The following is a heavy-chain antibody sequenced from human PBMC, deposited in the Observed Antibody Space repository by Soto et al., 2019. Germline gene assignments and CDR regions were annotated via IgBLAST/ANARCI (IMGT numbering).Heavy chain of an antibody. CDR2: ISGSGGST. V-gene: IGHV3-23*01. Sequence: PGGSLRLSCAASGFTFSSYAMSWVRQAPGKRLEWVSAISGSGGSTYYADSVKGRFTISRDNSKNTLYLQMNSLRAEDTAVYYCAKDLPIVATISDAFDIWGQGTMVTVSS. CDR1: GFTFSSYA. J-gene: IGHJ3*02. D-gene: IGHD5-12*01. CDR3: AKDLPIVATISDAFDI.